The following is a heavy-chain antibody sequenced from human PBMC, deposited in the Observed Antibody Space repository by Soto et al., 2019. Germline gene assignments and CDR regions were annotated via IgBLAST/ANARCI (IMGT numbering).Heavy chain of an antibody. V-gene: IGHV3-53*01. CDR1: GFSVSSSY. J-gene: IGHJ4*01. Sequence: PGGSRRLSCSACGFSVSSSYMSWARQAPGQGLEGVSVISTGGSTYYADSAKGRFTISRDNYKNTLFLQMTSLRAEDTAVYYCASGVGARFADWGQGTQVTGPS. D-gene: IGHD1-26*01. CDR3: ASGVGARFAD. CDR2: ISTGGST.